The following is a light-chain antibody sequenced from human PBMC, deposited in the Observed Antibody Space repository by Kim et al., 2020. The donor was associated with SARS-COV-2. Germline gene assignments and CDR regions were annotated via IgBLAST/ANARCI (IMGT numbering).Light chain of an antibody. CDR2: RNN. J-gene: IGLJ3*02. Sequence: LTQPPSVSKGLRQTATLTCTGNDNNIGNEGAAWLQQHQGHPPRLVSYRNNNRPSGISGRLSASKSGNTASLTITGLQAEDGADYYCSAWDSSLSAWVFGGGTRLTVL. CDR3: SAWDSSLSAWV. V-gene: IGLV10-54*01. CDR1: DNNIGNEG.